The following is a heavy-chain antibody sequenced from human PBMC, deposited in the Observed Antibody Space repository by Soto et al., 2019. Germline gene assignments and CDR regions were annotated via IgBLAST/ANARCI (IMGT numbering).Heavy chain of an antibody. Sequence: QVQLQQWGAGLLKPSETLSLTCAVYGGSFSGYYWSWIRQPPGKGLEWIGEINHSGSTNYNPSLKSRATISVDTSKNQFSLKLSSVTAADTAVYYCARGLEMIVVVRGPYDAFDIWGQGTMVTVSS. CDR1: GGSFSGYY. J-gene: IGHJ3*02. V-gene: IGHV4-34*01. CDR3: ARGLEMIVVVRGPYDAFDI. D-gene: IGHD3-22*01. CDR2: INHSGST.